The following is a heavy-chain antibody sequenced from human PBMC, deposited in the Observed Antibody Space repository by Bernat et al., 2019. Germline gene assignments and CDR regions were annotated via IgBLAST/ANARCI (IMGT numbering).Heavy chain of an antibody. CDR2: IKKDGSEK. Sequence: EVQLVESGGGLVQPGGSLRLSCAASGFTFSSYWMSWVRQAPGKGLEWVANIKKDGSEKYYVDSVKGRFTISRDNAKNSLYLQMNSLRAEDTAVYYCARVSGIVVPWAAFDIWGQGTMVTVSS. CDR3: ARVSGIVVPWAAFDI. V-gene: IGHV3-7*03. J-gene: IGHJ3*02. CDR1: GFTFSSYW. D-gene: IGHD2-2*01.